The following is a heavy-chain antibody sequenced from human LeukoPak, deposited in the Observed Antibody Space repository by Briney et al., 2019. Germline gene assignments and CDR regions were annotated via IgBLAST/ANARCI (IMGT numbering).Heavy chain of an antibody. CDR1: GFTFSNYA. V-gene: IGHV3-30-3*01. D-gene: IGHD3-3*01. CDR2: LSYDGNNK. CDR3: ARANAPSYTIFGGVFDF. Sequence: GGSLRLSCAASGFTFSNYALHWVRQAPGKGLEWVAVLSYDGNNKYYADSVKGRFTISRDNSKNTLYLQMNSLRAEDTAVFYCARANAPSYTIFGGVFDFWGQGTLVNVSS. J-gene: IGHJ4*02.